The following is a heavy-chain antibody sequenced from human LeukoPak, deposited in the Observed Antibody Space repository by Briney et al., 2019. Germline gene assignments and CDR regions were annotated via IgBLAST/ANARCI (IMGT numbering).Heavy chain of an antibody. CDR1: GFTFSSYW. D-gene: IGHD2-2*01. CDR3: ARDARRGYQLLRGSYFDY. V-gene: IGHV3-30*03. J-gene: IGHJ4*02. Sequence: GGSLRLSCAASGFTFSSYWMSWVRQAPGKGLEWVAVISYDGSNKYYADSVKGRFTISRDNSKNTLYLQMNSLRAEDTAVYYCARDARRGYQLLRGSYFDYWGQGTLVTVSS. CDR2: ISYDGSNK.